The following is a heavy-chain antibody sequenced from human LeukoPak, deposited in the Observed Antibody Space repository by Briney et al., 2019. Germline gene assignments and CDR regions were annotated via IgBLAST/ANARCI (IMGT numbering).Heavy chain of an antibody. J-gene: IGHJ4*02. Sequence: SETLSLTCTVSGDSIISSNFYWGWIRQPPGKGLEWFGSIYYSGSTYYNPSLKSRVTISVDMSKNQFSLKLSTVTATDTAVYYCARHSYYYDSSGYYYGGYYFDYWGQGTLVTVSS. D-gene: IGHD3-22*01. CDR2: IYYSGST. CDR1: GDSIISSNFY. V-gene: IGHV4-39*01. CDR3: ARHSYYYDSSGYYYGGYYFDY.